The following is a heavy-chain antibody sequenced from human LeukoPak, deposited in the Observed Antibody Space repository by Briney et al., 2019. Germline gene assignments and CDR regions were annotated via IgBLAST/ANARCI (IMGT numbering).Heavy chain of an antibody. CDR3: ARGLQFCSGGSCWVGAYDP. D-gene: IGHD2-15*01. Sequence: NPSETLSLTCTVSGYSISSGYYWGWIRQPPGKGLEWIGSIYHSGSTYYNPSLKSRVTISVDTSKNQFSLKLSSVTAADTAVYYCARGLQFCSGGSCWVGAYDPWGQGTLVTVSS. V-gene: IGHV4-38-2*02. CDR1: GYSISSGYY. J-gene: IGHJ5*02. CDR2: IYHSGST.